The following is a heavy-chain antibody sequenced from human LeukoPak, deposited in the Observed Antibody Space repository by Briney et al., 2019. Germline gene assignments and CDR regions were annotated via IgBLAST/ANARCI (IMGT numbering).Heavy chain of an antibody. D-gene: IGHD3-10*01. CDR2: IRSKAYGGTT. Sequence: PGGSLRLSCTASGFTFGDYAMSWVRQAPGKGLEWVGFIRSKAYGGTTEYAASVKGRFTISRDDSKSIAYLQMNSLKTEDTAVYDCTAEVGAMVRGVIRGYYFDYWGQGTLVTVSS. CDR1: GFTFGDYA. J-gene: IGHJ4*02. V-gene: IGHV3-49*04. CDR3: TAEVGAMVRGVIRGYYFDY.